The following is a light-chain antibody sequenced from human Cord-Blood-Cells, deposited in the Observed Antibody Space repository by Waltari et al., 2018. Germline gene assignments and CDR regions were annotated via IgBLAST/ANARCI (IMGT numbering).Light chain of an antibody. V-gene: IGKV2-28*01. CDR1: QSLLHSNGYNY. Sequence: IVMTQSPPPLPVSPGQAASTTCTSSQSLLHSNGYNYLDWYQQKPGQSPQLLIYLGSNRASGVPDRFSGSGSGTDFTLKISRVEAEDVGVYYCMQALQTPLTFGGGTKVEIK. CDR2: LGS. J-gene: IGKJ4*01. CDR3: MQALQTPLT.